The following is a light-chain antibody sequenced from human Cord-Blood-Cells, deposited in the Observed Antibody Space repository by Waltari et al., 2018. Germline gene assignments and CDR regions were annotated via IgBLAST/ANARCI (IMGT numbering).Light chain of an antibody. CDR2: LGS. CDR3: MQDIQYAWT. Sequence: DIVMTQSPLSLPVTPGEPPSISCRSSQSLLHSNGYNYLDWYLQKPGQSPQLLIYLGSNWACGVPSRFSGSGSGTDFTLKISRVEAEDVGVYYCMQDIQYAWTFGQGTKVEIK. J-gene: IGKJ1*01. CDR1: QSLLHSNGYNY. V-gene: IGKV2-28*01.